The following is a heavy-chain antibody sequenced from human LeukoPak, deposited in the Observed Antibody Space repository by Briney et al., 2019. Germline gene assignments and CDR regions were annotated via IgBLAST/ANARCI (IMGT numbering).Heavy chain of an antibody. CDR3: ARAATYYDFWSGYYDYYYGMDV. Sequence: ASVKVSCKASGYTFTSYYMHWVRQAPGQGLEWMGIINPSGGSTSYAQKFQGRVTMTRDTSTSTVYMELSSLRSEDTAVYYCARAATYYDFWSGYYDYYYGMDVWGQGTTVTVPS. D-gene: IGHD3-3*01. V-gene: IGHV1-46*01. CDR1: GYTFTSYY. CDR2: INPSGGST. J-gene: IGHJ6*02.